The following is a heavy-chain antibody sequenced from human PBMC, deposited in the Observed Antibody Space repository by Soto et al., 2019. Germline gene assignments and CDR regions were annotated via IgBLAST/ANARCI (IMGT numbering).Heavy chain of an antibody. CDR2: IYHSGST. D-gene: IGHD3-22*01. J-gene: IGHJ3*02. Sequence: PSETLSLTCAVSGGSISSSNWWSWVRQSPGKGLEWIGEIYHSGSTNYNPSLKSRVTISVDKSKYQFSLKLSSVTAADTAVYYCARKYYYDSSGYYFDAFDIWGQGTMVTXSS. CDR3: ARKYYYDSSGYYFDAFDI. CDR1: GGSISSSNW. V-gene: IGHV4-4*02.